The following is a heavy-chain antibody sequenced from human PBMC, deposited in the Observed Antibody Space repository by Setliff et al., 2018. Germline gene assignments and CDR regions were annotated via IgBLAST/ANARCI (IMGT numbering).Heavy chain of an antibody. J-gene: IGHJ5*02. Sequence: PSETLSLTCAVYGGSFSGYYWSWIRQPPGKGLEWIGEINHSGSTNYNPSLKSRVTISVDTSKNQFSLKLSSVTAADTAVYYCARGKNGSRQLVVLGWFDPWGQGTRVTV. CDR2: INHSGST. CDR3: ARGKNGSRQLVVLGWFDP. V-gene: IGHV4-34*01. CDR1: GGSFSGYY. D-gene: IGHD3-22*01.